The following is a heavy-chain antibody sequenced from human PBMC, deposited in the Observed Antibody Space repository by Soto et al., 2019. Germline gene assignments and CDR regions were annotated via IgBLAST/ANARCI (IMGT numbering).Heavy chain of an antibody. D-gene: IGHD2-21*01. CDR2: IIPILGIA. J-gene: IGHJ3*02. CDR1: GGTFSSYT. Sequence: QVQLVQSGAEVKKPGSSVKVSCKASGGTFSSYTISWVRQAPGQGLEWMGRIIPILGIANYAQKIQGRVTITADKPTSTAYMELSSLRSDGTAVYYCARRLVVNANAFDICCQGTIVTVCS. V-gene: IGHV1-69*02. CDR3: ARRLVVNANAFDI.